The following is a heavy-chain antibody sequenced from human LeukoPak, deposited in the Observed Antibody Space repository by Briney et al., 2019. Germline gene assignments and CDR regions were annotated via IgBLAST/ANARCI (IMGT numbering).Heavy chain of an antibody. Sequence: SETLSLTCTVSGFSISSGHYWGRVRQPPGAGLEWIGSVYQSGTTYYNPSLKSRVTTSVDMSKNQFSLRLRPVTAADTAVYYCARIFIRSGYSSYFDCWGQGTLVTVSS. J-gene: IGHJ4*02. V-gene: IGHV4-38-2*02. D-gene: IGHD3-3*01. CDR2: VYQSGTT. CDR3: ARIFIRSGYSSYFDC. CDR1: GFSISSGHY.